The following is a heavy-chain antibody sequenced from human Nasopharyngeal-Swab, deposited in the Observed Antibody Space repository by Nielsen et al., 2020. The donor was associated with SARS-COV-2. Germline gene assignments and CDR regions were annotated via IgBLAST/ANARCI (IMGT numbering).Heavy chain of an antibody. CDR3: ARGLDSSSWLDY. J-gene: IGHJ4*02. CDR2: MNPNSGNT. Sequence: VSVKVSCKASGYTFTSYDINWVRQATGQGLEWMGWMNPNSGNTGYAQKFQGRVTMTRNTSISTAYMELSSLRSEDTAVYYCARGLDSSSWLDYWGQGTLVTVSS. D-gene: IGHD6-13*01. CDR1: GYTFTSYD. V-gene: IGHV1-8*01.